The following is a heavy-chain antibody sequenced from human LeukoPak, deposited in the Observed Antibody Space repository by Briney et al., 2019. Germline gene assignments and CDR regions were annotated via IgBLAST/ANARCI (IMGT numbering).Heavy chain of an antibody. CDR3: ALRGVGATNALFDY. V-gene: IGHV1-69*06. CDR2: IIPIFGTA. J-gene: IGHJ4*02. Sequence: GASVKVSCKTSGYTFSDYYIHWIRQAPGQGLEWMGGIIPIFGTANYAQKFQGRVTITADKSTSTAYMELSSLRSEDTAVYYCALRGVGATNALFDYWGQGTLVTVSS. CDR1: GYTFSDYY. D-gene: IGHD1-26*01.